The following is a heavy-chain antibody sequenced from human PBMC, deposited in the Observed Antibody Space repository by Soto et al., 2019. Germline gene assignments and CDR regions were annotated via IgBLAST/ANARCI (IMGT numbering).Heavy chain of an antibody. D-gene: IGHD2-8*02. J-gene: IGHJ6*02. CDR3: ARIDCSGNNCKCYYHYGLDV. CDR1: GFTFSTYG. CDR2: ICYDVSIK. Sequence: PGGSPKHSFAASGFTFSTYGMHWVRHIPGNGLQWVAIICYDVSIKYYADSVKSLFTISRDNSNNTIYLEMNSLIYEYTAVYYYARIDCSGNNCKCYYHYGLDVWGQGTMLTVSS. V-gene: IGHV3-33*01.